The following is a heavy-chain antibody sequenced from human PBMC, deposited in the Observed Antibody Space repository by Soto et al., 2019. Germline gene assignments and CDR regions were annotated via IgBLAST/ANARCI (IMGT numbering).Heavy chain of an antibody. CDR2: IIPILGIA. CDR3: ARDSRGTLGAAADP. CDR1: GGTFSSYT. D-gene: IGHD6-13*01. V-gene: IGHV1-69*08. Sequence: QVQLVQSGAEVQKPGSSVKVSCKASGGTFSSYTISWVRQAPGQGLEWMGRIIPILGIANYAQKFQGRVTITADKSTSTAYMELSSLRSEDTAVYYCARDSRGTLGAAADPWGQGTLVTVSS. J-gene: IGHJ5*02.